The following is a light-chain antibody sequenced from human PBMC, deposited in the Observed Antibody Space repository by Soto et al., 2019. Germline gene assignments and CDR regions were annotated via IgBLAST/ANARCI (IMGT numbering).Light chain of an antibody. J-gene: IGKJ3*01. V-gene: IGKV1-5*03. Sequence: DIQMTQSPSTLSASVGDRVTITCRASQSISSWLAWYQQKPRKAPKLLIYKASSLESGVLSRFSGSGSGTEFTLTISSLQPDDFATYHCQQYNSSPLTFGPGT. CDR2: KAS. CDR3: QQYNSSPLT. CDR1: QSISSW.